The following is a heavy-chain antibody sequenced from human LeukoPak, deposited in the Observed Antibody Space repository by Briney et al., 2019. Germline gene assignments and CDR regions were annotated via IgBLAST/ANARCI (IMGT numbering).Heavy chain of an antibody. CDR2: IIVSGSRT. CDR3: SKDPNGDYIGAFDM. D-gene: IGHD4-17*01. J-gene: IGHJ3*02. V-gene: IGHV3-23*01. Sequence: GGSLRLSCAASGFTFSSYTMTWVRQAPGKGLEWVSSIIVSGSRTYYADSVKGRFTISRNNSKNTLYLQMNSLRAEDTALYYCSKDPNGDYIGAFDMWGPGTLVTVSS. CDR1: GFTFSSYT.